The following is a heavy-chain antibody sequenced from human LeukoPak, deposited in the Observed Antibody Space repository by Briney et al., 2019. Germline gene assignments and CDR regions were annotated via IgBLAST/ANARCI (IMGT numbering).Heavy chain of an antibody. Sequence: SETLSLTCTVSGGSISSYYWSWIRQPPGKGLEWIGSIYYSGSTYYNPSLKSRVTISVDTSKNQFSLKLSSVTAADTAVYYCARTIVRATSLFDYWGQGTLVTVSS. CDR3: ARTIVRATSLFDY. D-gene: IGHD1-26*01. V-gene: IGHV4-59*05. CDR2: IYYSGST. CDR1: GGSISSYY. J-gene: IGHJ4*02.